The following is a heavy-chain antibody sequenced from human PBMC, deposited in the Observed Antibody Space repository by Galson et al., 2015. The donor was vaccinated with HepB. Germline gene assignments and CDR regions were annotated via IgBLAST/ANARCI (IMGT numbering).Heavy chain of an antibody. CDR3: ARSVAGSFDY. Sequence: SLRLSCAASGFTFNIYSMNWVRQAPGKGLEWVSYITSDERTINYADSVKGRFIISRDNAKNSLYLQMNSLRDEDTAVYYCARSVAGSFDYWGHETLVTVSS. CDR2: ITSDERTI. V-gene: IGHV3-48*02. J-gene: IGHJ4*01. D-gene: IGHD6-19*01. CDR1: GFTFNIYS.